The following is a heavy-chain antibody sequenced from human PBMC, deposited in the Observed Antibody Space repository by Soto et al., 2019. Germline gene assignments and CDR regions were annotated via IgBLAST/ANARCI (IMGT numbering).Heavy chain of an antibody. V-gene: IGHV1-69*01. CDR3: ARGGXXXGRPGFVHNYCGMDV. J-gene: IGHJ6*02. CDR1: GGTFSSYA. D-gene: IGHD1-1*01. CDR2: IIPIFGTA. Sequence: QVQLVQSGAEVKKPGSSVKVSCKASGGTFSSYAISWVRQAPGXGLEWMGGIIPIFGTANYAQKFQGRVTITADESTSTACMELSSQXSEDTALYYCARGGXXXGRPGFVHNYCGMDVWGQGTTVTVSS.